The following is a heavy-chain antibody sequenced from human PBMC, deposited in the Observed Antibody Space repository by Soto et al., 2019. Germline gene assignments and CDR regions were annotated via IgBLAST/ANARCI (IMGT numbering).Heavy chain of an antibody. V-gene: IGHV3-9*01. Sequence: GGSLRLSCAASGFTFDDYAMHWVRQAPGKGLEWVSGISWNSGSIGYADSVKGRFTISRDNAKNSLYLQMNSLRAEDTALYYCAKMNPKSHAFDIWGQGTMVTVSS. CDR1: GFTFDDYA. CDR2: ISWNSGSI. J-gene: IGHJ3*02. CDR3: AKMNPKSHAFDI.